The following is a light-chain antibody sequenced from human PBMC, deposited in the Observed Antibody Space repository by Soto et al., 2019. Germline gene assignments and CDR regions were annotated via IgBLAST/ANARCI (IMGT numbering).Light chain of an antibody. J-gene: IGKJ1*01. Sequence: EIVLTQSPGTLSLSPGERATLSCRASQSVSSSYLAWYQQKPGQAPRLLIYGASSRATGIPDRFSGSGSGTEFNLTISRLQTDDFATYYCQHYNSYSEAFGQGTKVDIK. CDR1: QSVSSSY. CDR3: QHYNSYSEA. CDR2: GAS. V-gene: IGKV3-20*01.